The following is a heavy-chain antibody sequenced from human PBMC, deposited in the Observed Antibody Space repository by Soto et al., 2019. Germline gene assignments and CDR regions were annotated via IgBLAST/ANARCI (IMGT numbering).Heavy chain of an antibody. CDR1: GGSISSSHW. Sequence: QVQLQESGPGLVKPSGTLSLTCAVSGGSISSSHWWTWVRQSPGKGLEYIGEISHSGTSNSNPSLKSRVTLSVDRSKNHFSLTLTSVTAADTAVYYCARVVLSITRGAFDAWGQGT. CDR3: ARVVLSITRGAFDA. J-gene: IGHJ3*01. V-gene: IGHV4-4*02. D-gene: IGHD1-20*01. CDR2: ISHSGTS.